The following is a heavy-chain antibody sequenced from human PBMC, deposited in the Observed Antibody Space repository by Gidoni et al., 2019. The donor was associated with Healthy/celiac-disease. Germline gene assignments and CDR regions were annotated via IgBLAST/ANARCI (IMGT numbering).Heavy chain of an antibody. D-gene: IGHD2-15*01. J-gene: IGHJ4*02. CDR3: AKDLSGYCSGGSCYADY. Sequence: QVQLVESGGCVVHPGRSLRLSCAASGLTFISNGMHWVRQAPGKGLEWVAVISYDGSNKYYADTVKGRFTISRDNSKNTLYLQMNSLRAEDTAVYYCAKDLSGYCSGGSCYADYWAREPWSPSPQ. CDR1: GLTFISNG. V-gene: IGHV3-30*18. CDR2: ISYDGSNK.